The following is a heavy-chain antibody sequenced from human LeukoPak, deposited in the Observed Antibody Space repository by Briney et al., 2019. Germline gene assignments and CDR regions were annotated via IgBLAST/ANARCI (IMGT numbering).Heavy chain of an antibody. Sequence: GGSLRLSCAASGFTFSSYWMHWFRQAPGKGLVWVSRVNTDGSTTSYADSVKGRFTISRDNAKNTLYLQMNSLRAEDTALYYCASLLWCGQALPNWFDSWGQGTLVTVSS. CDR3: ASLLWCGQALPNWFDS. J-gene: IGHJ5*01. CDR2: VNTDGSTT. CDR1: GFTFSSYW. V-gene: IGHV3-74*01. D-gene: IGHD3-10*01.